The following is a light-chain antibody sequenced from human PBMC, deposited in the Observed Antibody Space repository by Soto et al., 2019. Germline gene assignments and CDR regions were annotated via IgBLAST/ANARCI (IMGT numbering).Light chain of an antibody. CDR3: SSYAGSSNDV. CDR1: SSDVGGYNS. Sequence: QSALTQPPSASGSPGQSVTISCTGTSSDVGGYNSVSWYQHHSGKAPKLMIYEVSKRPSGVPDRFSGSKSANTASLTVSGLQAEDEDDYYCSSYAGSSNDVFGTGTKLTVL. CDR2: EVS. V-gene: IGLV2-8*01. J-gene: IGLJ1*01.